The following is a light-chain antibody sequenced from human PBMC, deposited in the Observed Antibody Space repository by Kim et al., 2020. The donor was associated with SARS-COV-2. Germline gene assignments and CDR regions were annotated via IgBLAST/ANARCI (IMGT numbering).Light chain of an antibody. Sequence: AAVGDRVTITCRASQSISGDLAWYQQKPGKVPNFLIYQASSLKSGVPSRFSGSGSGTEFTLTISSLQPDDSATYYCQQYNTYPLTFGGGTKVDIK. J-gene: IGKJ4*01. CDR2: QAS. V-gene: IGKV1-5*03. CDR1: QSISGD. CDR3: QQYNTYPLT.